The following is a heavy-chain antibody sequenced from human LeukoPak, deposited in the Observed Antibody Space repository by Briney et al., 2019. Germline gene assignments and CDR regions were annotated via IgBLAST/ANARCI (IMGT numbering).Heavy chain of an antibody. CDR1: GGSISSYY. Sequence: SETLSLTCTVSGGSISSYYWSWIRQPPGKGLEWIGYIYYSGSTYYNPSLKSRVTISVDTSKNQFSLKLSSVTAADTAVYYCARVGYYGSGSYYKVEKYGMDVWGQGTTVTVSS. D-gene: IGHD3-10*01. CDR3: ARVGYYGSGSYYKVEKYGMDV. CDR2: IYYSGST. V-gene: IGHV4-59*12. J-gene: IGHJ6*02.